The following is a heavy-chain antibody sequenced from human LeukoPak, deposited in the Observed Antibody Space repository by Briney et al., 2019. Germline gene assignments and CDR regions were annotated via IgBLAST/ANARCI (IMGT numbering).Heavy chain of an antibody. Sequence: GASVKVSCKASGYTFTGYYMHWVRQAPGQGLEWMGWINPNSGGTNYAQKFQGRVTMTRDTSISTAYMELSRLRSDDTAVYYCARDPWRRDVLLWFGEPIWWFDPWGQGTLVTVSS. CDR1: GYTFTGYY. CDR2: INPNSGGT. CDR3: ARDPWRRDVLLWFGEPIWWFDP. J-gene: IGHJ5*02. V-gene: IGHV1-2*02. D-gene: IGHD3-10*01.